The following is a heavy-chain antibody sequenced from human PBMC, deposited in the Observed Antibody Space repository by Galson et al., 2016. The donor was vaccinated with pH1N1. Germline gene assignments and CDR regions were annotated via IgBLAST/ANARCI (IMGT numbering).Heavy chain of an antibody. D-gene: IGHD2-21*02. CDR2: IIGMFAKT. CDR3: ARSPGYMVTALDN. Sequence: SGGTFSSFGISWVRQAPGQGLEWMGGIIGMFAKTNYAQKFQGRVTITADDLTSTAYMDLSSLTSEDTAVYYCARSPGYMVTALDNWGHGTLVTVPS. J-gene: IGHJ4*01. CDR1: GGTFSSFG. V-gene: IGHV1-69*01.